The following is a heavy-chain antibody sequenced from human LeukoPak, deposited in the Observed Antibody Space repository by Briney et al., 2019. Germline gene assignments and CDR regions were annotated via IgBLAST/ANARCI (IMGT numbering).Heavy chain of an antibody. D-gene: IGHD1-26*01. Sequence: ALVKVSCKVSGYTLTELSMHWVRQAPGKGLKWMGGFDPEDGETIYAQKFQGRVTMTRDTSTSTVYMELSSLRSEDTAVYYCATLAGMVGATTLFAFDYWGQGTLVTVSS. CDR2: FDPEDGET. J-gene: IGHJ4*02. CDR1: GYTLTELS. V-gene: IGHV1-24*01. CDR3: ATLAGMVGATTLFAFDY.